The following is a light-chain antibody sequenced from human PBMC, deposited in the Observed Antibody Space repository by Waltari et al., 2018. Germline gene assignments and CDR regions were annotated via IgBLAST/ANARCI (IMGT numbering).Light chain of an antibody. J-gene: IGKJ4*01. CDR3: QQFHSVPLT. CDR2: HAS. Sequence: DIQMTQSPSALSASVGDTVTISCRASEAISTYLAWYQEKPGKVPKPLIYHASNLEGGVPSRFSGSGSGTEFTLTISGLRPEDFATYHCQQFHSVPLTFGGGTKVEI. CDR1: EAISTY. V-gene: IGKV1-16*01.